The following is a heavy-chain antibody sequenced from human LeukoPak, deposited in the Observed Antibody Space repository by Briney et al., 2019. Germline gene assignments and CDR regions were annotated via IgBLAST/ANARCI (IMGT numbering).Heavy chain of an antibody. V-gene: IGHV3-23*01. Sequence: GGSLRLSCAASGFTFSSFSMNWVRQAPGKGLEWVSAISGSGGSTYYADSVKGRFTISRDNSKNTLYLQMNSLRAEDTAVYYCAKSSSSWSYDAFDIWGQGTMVTVSS. CDR3: AKSSSSWSYDAFDI. CDR2: ISGSGGST. J-gene: IGHJ3*02. D-gene: IGHD6-13*01. CDR1: GFTFSSFS.